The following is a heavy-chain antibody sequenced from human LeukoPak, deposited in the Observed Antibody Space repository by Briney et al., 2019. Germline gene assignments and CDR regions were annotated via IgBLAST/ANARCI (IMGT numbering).Heavy chain of an antibody. CDR2: IYSGGST. J-gene: IGHJ6*01. CDR3: ARVRVDTAMVYNYYYYGMDV. Sequence: PGGSLRLSCAASGFTVSSNYMSWVRQAPGEGLEWVSVIYSGGSTYYADSVKGRFTISRDNSKNTLYLQMNSLRAGDTAVYYCARVRVDTAMVYNYYYYGMDVWGQGTTVTVSS. V-gene: IGHV3-53*01. D-gene: IGHD5-18*01. CDR1: GFTVSSNY.